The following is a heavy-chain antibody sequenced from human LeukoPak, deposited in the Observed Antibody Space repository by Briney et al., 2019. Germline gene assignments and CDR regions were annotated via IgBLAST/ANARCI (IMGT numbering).Heavy chain of an antibody. CDR1: GFTFTTYS. Sequence: PGGSLRLSCAASGFTFTTYSMNWVRQAPGKGLEWVSSIDTSSTYIYYADSVKGRFTISRDNAKNSLYLQMNSLRAEDTAVYYCARDPAGIFGEANLEYWGQGTLVTVSS. J-gene: IGHJ4*02. CDR3: ARDPAGIFGEANLEY. D-gene: IGHD3-3*01. V-gene: IGHV3-21*01. CDR2: IDTSSTYI.